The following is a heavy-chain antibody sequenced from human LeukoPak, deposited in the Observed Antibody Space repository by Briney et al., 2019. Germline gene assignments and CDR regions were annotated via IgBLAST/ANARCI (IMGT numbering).Heavy chain of an antibody. CDR1: GFTFSSYA. Sequence: PGGSLRLSCAASGFTFSSYAMHWVRQAPGKGLEWVAVITYDGITTYSDDSVKGRFTISRDTSKSTLHLQMNNLRPEDTAVYFCVKEQGSGYYRTADYWGQGTLVTVSS. CDR3: VKEQGSGYYRTADY. D-gene: IGHD3-10*01. CDR2: ITYDGITT. J-gene: IGHJ4*02. V-gene: IGHV3-30-3*01.